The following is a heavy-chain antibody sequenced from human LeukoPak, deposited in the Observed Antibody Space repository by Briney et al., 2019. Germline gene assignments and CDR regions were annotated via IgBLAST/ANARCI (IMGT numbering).Heavy chain of an antibody. Sequence: ASVKVSCKASGYTFTGYYMHWVRQAPGQGLEWMGWINPNSGGTNYAQKFQGRVTITRNTSISTAYMELSSLRSEDTAVYYCASTGLNKNDAFDIWGQGTMVTVSS. D-gene: IGHD1-14*01. J-gene: IGHJ3*02. CDR1: GYTFTGYY. CDR3: ASTGLNKNDAFDI. V-gene: IGHV1-2*02. CDR2: INPNSGGT.